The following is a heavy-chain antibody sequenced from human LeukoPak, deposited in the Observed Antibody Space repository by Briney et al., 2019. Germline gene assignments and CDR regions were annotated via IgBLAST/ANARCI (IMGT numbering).Heavy chain of an antibody. Sequence: GGSLRLSCAASGFTFSSYVMNWVRQAPGKGLEWVSDISGGGGSTYYADSVKGRFTISRDNSKNTLFLRMNSLRAEDTAVYYCAKGGYCSSTSCYVGWFDPWGQGTLVTVSS. CDR3: AKGGYCSSTSCYVGWFDP. V-gene: IGHV3-23*01. CDR2: ISGGGGST. CDR1: GFTFSSYV. J-gene: IGHJ5*02. D-gene: IGHD2-2*01.